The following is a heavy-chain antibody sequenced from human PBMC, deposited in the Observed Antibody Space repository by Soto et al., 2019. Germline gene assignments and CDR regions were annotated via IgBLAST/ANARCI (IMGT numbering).Heavy chain of an antibody. D-gene: IGHD3-22*01. V-gene: IGHV1-69*06. J-gene: IGHJ4*02. CDR3: AXQIYDSDTGPNFQYYFDS. CDR1: GGTFSSYA. CDR2: IIPIFGTA. Sequence: SVKVSCKASGGTFSSYAISWVRQAPGQGLEWMGGIIPIFGTANYAQKFQGRVTITADKSTSTAYMELSSLRASDTAMYYCAXQIYDSDTGPNFQYYFDSWGQGTPVTVPQ.